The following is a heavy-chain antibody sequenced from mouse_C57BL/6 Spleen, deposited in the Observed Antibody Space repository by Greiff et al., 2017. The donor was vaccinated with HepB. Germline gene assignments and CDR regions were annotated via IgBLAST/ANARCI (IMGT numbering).Heavy chain of an antibody. V-gene: IGHV14-3*01. D-gene: IGHD2-1*01. J-gene: IGHJ2*01. CDR1: GFNIKNTY. Sequence: QESVAELVRPGASVKLSCTASGFNIKNTYMHWVKQRPEQGLEWIGRIDPANGNTKYAPKFQGKATITADTSSNTAYLQLSSLTSEDTAIYYCADIYYGNYGNFDYWGQGTTLTVSS. CDR3: ADIYYGNYGNFDY. CDR2: IDPANGNT.